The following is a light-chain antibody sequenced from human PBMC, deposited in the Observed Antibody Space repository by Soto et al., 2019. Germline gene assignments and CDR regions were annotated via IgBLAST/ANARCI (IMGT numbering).Light chain of an antibody. CDR3: SSYTTSSTHWV. J-gene: IGLJ3*02. Sequence: QSVLTQPASVSGSPGQSITISCTGTSSDVGGYNYVSWYQQHPGKAPKLMIYEVSNRPSGVSNRFSGSKSGNTASLTISGLPDEDEADYYCSSYTTSSTHWVFGGGTKLTVL. CDR1: SSDVGGYNY. V-gene: IGLV2-14*01. CDR2: EVS.